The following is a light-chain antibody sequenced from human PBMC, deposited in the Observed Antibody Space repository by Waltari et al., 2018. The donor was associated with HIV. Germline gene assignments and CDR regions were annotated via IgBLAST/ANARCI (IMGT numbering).Light chain of an antibody. CDR3: QQYGSSPT. V-gene: IGKV3-20*01. CDR2: DAS. Sequence: EIVLTQSPGTLSLSPGERATLSCRASQTVSSSYLAWYQQKPGQAPRLLIYDASSRATGIPDRVSGSGSGTDFSLTISRLEPEDFAVYYCQQYGSSPTFGQGTKVEFK. CDR1: QTVSSSY. J-gene: IGKJ1*01.